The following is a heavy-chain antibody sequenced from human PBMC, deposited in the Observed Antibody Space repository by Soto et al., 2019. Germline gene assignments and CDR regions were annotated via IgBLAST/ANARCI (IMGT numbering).Heavy chain of an antibody. D-gene: IGHD1-1*01. J-gene: IGHJ4*01. CDR2: IIPMVGLT. V-gene: IGHV1-69*02. CDR3: ARGGPGKPLDF. CDR1: GYSFSSYS. Sequence: ASVKVSCKASGYSFSSYSIDWLRQDPGQGLEWMGRIIPMVGLTNYAEKFQGRLGITADKSTSTVYMELSSLTPDDSAVYYCARGGPGKPLDFWG.